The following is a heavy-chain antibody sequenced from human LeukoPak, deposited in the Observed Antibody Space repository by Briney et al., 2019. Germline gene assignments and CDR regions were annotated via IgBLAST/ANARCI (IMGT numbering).Heavy chain of an antibody. CDR1: GGSISSSSYY. CDR2: IYYSGST. V-gene: IGHV4-39*01. J-gene: IGHJ4*02. CDR3: ATSQDSSGWFAVDY. Sequence: PSETLSLTCTVSGGSISSSSYYWGWIRQPPGKGLEWIGSIYYSGSTYYNPSLKSRVTISVDTSKNQFSLKLSSVTAADTAVYYCATSQDSSGWFAVDYWGQGTLVTVSS. D-gene: IGHD6-19*01.